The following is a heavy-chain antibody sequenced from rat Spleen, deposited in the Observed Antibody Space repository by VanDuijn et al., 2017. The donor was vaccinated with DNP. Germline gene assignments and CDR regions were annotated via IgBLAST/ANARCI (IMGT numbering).Heavy chain of an antibody. D-gene: IGHD1-11*01. CDR2: INERSTIM. Sequence: EVKLVEAGGGLVPPGRSLKLSCAVSGLNFNDYWMGWVRQAPGKGLEWIGEINERSTIMNYAPSLRDKISFSRDNAQNTLYLQLTDLGTEDTATYYCATGVYGGYEDWFSNWGQGALVTVSS. CDR3: ATGVYGGYEDWFSN. CDR1: GLNFNDYW. J-gene: IGHJ3*01. V-gene: IGHV4-2*01.